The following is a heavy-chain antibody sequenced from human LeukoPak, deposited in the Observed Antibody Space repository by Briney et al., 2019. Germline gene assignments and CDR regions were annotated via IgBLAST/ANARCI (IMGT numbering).Heavy chain of an antibody. J-gene: IGHJ3*01. CDR1: GFSFSSYG. CDR2: IRYDGSNK. CDR3: ARDSPVHSL. D-gene: IGHD1-1*01. Sequence: GGSLRLSCAASGFSFSSYGMQWVRQAPGKGPEWVAFIRYDGSNKYHADSVKGRFTISRDNSKNTLYLQMNNLRGEDTAVYYCARDSPVHSLWGQGTMVTVSS. V-gene: IGHV3-30*02.